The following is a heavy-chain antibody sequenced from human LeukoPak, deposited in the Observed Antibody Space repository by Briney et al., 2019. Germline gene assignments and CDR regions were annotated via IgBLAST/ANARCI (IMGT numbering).Heavy chain of an antibody. D-gene: IGHD1-7*01. CDR2: IYYSGST. CDR1: GGSISSGGYY. CDR3: ARRGEELRVRYMDV. Sequence: SETLSLTCTVSGGSISSGGYYWSWIRQHPGKGLEWIGYIYYSGSTYYNPSLKSRVTISVDTSKNQFSLKLSSVTAADTAVYYCARRGEELRVRYMDVWGKGTTVTVSS. J-gene: IGHJ6*03. V-gene: IGHV4-31*03.